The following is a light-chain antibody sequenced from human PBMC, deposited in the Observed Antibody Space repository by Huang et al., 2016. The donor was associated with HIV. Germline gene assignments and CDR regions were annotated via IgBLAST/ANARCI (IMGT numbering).Light chain of an antibody. CDR1: QGISNY. CDR3: QQYDNLYT. Sequence: DIQVTQSPSALSASVGDRVTITCQASQGISNYVNWYQQKPGKAPKLLIYDASNWETGVPSRFSGSGSETDFTFTISSLHAEDITTYYCQQYDNLYTVGQGTKLEIK. CDR2: DAS. V-gene: IGKV1-33*01. J-gene: IGKJ2*01.